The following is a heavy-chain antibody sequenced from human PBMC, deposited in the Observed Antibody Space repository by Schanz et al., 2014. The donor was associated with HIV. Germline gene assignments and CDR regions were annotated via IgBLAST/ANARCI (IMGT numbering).Heavy chain of an antibody. CDR1: RFTFSRYG. Sequence: VQLLESGGGLVQPGGFLRLSCAASRFTFSRYGMSWVRQTPDKGLEWASSISGNGDSAYYADSVRGRFTISRDNSLHMLYLEMKSLRAEDTAVYYCAKDPGILPRTYFDSWGQGTPVTVSS. V-gene: IGHV3-23*01. CDR2: ISGNGDSA. J-gene: IGHJ4*02. D-gene: IGHD2-2*02. CDR3: AKDPGILPRTYFDS.